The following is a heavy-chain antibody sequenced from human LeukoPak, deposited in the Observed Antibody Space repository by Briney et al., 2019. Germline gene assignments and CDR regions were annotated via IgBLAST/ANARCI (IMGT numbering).Heavy chain of an antibody. CDR3: ARVRSYYYYYMDV. J-gene: IGHJ6*03. Sequence: GSSVKVSCKASGGTFSSYTISWVRQAPGQGLEWMGWISAYNGNTNYAQKLQGRVTMTTDTSTSTAYMELRSLRSDDTAVYYCARVRSYYYYYMDVWGKGTTVTVSS. V-gene: IGHV1-18*01. CDR1: GGTFSSYT. CDR2: ISAYNGNT.